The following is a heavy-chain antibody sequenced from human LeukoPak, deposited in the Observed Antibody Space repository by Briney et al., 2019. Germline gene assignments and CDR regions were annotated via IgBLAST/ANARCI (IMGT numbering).Heavy chain of an antibody. CDR2: IYYSGST. V-gene: IGHV4-59*01. Sequence: SETLSLTCTVSGGSISSYYWSWIRQPPGKGLEWIGYIYYSGSTNYNPSLKSRVTISVDTSENQFSLKLSSVTAADTAVYYCASLYYYGSGPLMDVWGQGTTVTVSS. D-gene: IGHD3-10*01. J-gene: IGHJ6*02. CDR1: GGSISSYY. CDR3: ASLYYYGSGPLMDV.